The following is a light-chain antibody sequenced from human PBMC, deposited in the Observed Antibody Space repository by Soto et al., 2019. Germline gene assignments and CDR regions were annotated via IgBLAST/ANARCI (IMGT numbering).Light chain of an antibody. CDR2: GAS. CDR3: HQVYTYPRT. Sequence: QLTQSPSSLSASVGDRVNITCRASQGVRSYLAWFQQRPGKAPKLLIFGASTLQNGVPARFSGGGFGTEFTLTITSLQPEDFATYYCHQVYTYPRTFGQGTNVDIK. CDR1: QGVRSY. V-gene: IGKV1-9*01. J-gene: IGKJ1*01.